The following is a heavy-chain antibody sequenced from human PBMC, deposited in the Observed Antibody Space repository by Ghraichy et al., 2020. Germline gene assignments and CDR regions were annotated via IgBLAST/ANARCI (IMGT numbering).Heavy chain of an antibody. Sequence: GCYLRRGGGGGGLIFRNTLMSWVRQAPGKGPEWVCRNKSNADGRATDYAAPVKGRFTFSKDDSSNTLYLQMNSLKTDDTAVYYCATHPLYLSDFWGRGTMVTVAS. D-gene: IGHD2-8*01. V-gene: IGHV3-15*01. CDR3: ATHPLYLSDF. J-gene: IGHJ3*01. CDR2: NKSNADGRAT. CDR1: GLIFRNTL.